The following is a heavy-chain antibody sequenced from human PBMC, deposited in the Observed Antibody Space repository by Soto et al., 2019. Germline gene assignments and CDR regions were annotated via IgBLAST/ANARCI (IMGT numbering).Heavy chain of an antibody. CDR3: TRCGIRYHSIGYYLGIDGMDV. CDR1: GGTFNSYA. V-gene: IGHV1-69*12. J-gene: IGHJ6*01. D-gene: IGHD3-22*01. CDR2: TIPMFDTT. Sequence: QVQLVQSGAEVKKPESSVRVSCKASGGTFNSYAITWVRQAPGQGLEWMGGTIPMFDTTNYAEKFQGRVTISADESTNTAYMELSSLRTEDTAVYYCTRCGIRYHSIGYYLGIDGMDVWGQGTTVIVSS.